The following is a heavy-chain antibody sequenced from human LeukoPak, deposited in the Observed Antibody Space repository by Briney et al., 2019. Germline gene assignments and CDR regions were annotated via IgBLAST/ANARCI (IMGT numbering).Heavy chain of an antibody. CDR2: ISYDGSNK. J-gene: IGHJ4*02. CDR1: GFTFSSYG. D-gene: IGHD2-2*02. Sequence: PPGRSLRLSCAASGFTFSSYGMHWVRQAPGEGLEWVAVISYDGSNKYYADSVKGRFTISRDNSKNTLYLQMNSLRAEDTAVYYCAKDGRPVVPAAIFVDYWGQGTLVTVSS. V-gene: IGHV3-30*18. CDR3: AKDGRPVVPAAIFVDY.